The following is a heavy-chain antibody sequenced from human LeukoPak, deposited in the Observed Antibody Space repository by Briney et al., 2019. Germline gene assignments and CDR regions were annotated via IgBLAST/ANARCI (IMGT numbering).Heavy chain of an antibody. CDR2: IYYSGST. Sequence: SEALSLTCTVSGGSVSSGSYYWSWIRQPPGKGLEWIGYIYYSGSTNYNPSLKSRVTISVDTSKNQFSLKLSSVTAADTAVYYCAIATVVTLLDYWGQGTLVTVSS. V-gene: IGHV4-61*01. CDR1: GGSVSSGSYY. J-gene: IGHJ4*02. CDR3: AIATVVTLLDY. D-gene: IGHD4-23*01.